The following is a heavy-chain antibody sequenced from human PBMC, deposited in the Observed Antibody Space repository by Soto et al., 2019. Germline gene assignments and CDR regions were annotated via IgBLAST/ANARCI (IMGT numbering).Heavy chain of an antibody. CDR1: GGTFSSYA. CDR2: IIPIFGTA. Sequence: SVKVSCKASGGTFSSYAISWVRQAPGQGLEWMGGIIPIFGTANYAQKFQGRVTITADKSTSTAYMELSSLRSEDTAVYYCARGRSSGYDLGSTFYFDYWGQGTLVTVSS. D-gene: IGHD5-12*01. J-gene: IGHJ4*02. V-gene: IGHV1-69*06. CDR3: ARGRSSGYDLGSTFYFDY.